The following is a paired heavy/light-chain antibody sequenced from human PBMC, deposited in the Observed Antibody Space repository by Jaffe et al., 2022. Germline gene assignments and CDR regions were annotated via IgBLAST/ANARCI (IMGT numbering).Heavy chain of an antibody. D-gene: IGHD3-16*01. CDR1: GGSISSSSYY. V-gene: IGHV4-39*01. CDR3: ARQKDYIWGSYSLPSFFYYYYYMDV. J-gene: IGHJ6*03. Sequence: QLQLQESGPGLVKPSETLSLTCTVSGGSISSSSYYWGWIRQPPGKGLEWIGSIYYSGSTYYNPSLKSRVTISVDTSKNQFSLKLSSVTAADTAVYYCARQKDYIWGSYSLPSFFYYYYYMDVWGKGTTVTVSS. CDR2: IYYSGST.
Light chain of an antibody. V-gene: IGLV1-40*01. CDR3: QSYDSSLSGPWV. CDR2: GNS. CDR1: SSNIGAGYD. Sequence: QSVLTQPPSVSGAPGQRVTISCTGSSSNIGAGYDVHWYQQLPGTAPKLLIYGNSNRPSGVPDRFSGSKSGTSASLAITGLQAEDEADYYCQSYDSSLSGPWVFGGGTKLTVL. J-gene: IGLJ3*02.